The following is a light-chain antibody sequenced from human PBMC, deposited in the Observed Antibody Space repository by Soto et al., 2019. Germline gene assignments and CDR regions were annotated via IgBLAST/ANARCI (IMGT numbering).Light chain of an antibody. CDR1: SSNIGDNY. CDR2: RNN. CDR3: AAWDDSLSGYV. J-gene: IGLJ1*01. Sequence: QSVLTQPPSASGTPGQKVTISCSGSSSNIGDNYVYWHQQLPGTAPKLLIYRNNQRPSGVPDRFSGSKSGTSASLAISGLRSEDEAEYYCAAWDDSLSGYVFGPGTKLTVL. V-gene: IGLV1-47*01.